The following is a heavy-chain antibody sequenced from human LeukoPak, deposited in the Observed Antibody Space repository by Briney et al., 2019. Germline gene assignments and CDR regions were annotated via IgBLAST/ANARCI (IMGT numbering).Heavy chain of an antibody. CDR1: GYTFTSYG. V-gene: IGHV1-18*01. CDR2: ISAYNGNT. CDR3: ARDTSSSWHRNWLDP. D-gene: IGHD6-13*01. J-gene: IGHJ5*02. Sequence: ASVKVSCKASGYTFTSYGISWVRQAPGQGVERMGWISAYNGNTNYAQKLQGRVTMTTDTSTSTAYMELRSLRSDDTAVYYCARDTSSSWHRNWLDPWGQGTLVTVSS.